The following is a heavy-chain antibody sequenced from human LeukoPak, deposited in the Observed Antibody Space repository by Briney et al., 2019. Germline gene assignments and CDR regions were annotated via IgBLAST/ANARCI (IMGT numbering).Heavy chain of an antibody. J-gene: IGHJ6*03. V-gene: IGHV4-38-2*02. CDR1: GYSISSGYY. Sequence: SETLSLTCTVSGYSISSGYYWGWIRQPPGKGLEWIGSIYHSGSTYYNPSLKSRVTISVDTSKNQFSLKLSSVTAADTAVYYCARVNSEYYYYYYYMDVWGKGTTVTVSS. D-gene: IGHD2/OR15-2a*01. CDR2: IYHSGST. CDR3: ARVNSEYYYYYYYMDV.